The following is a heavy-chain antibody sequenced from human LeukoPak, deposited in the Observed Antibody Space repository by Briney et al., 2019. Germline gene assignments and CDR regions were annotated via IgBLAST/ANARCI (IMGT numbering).Heavy chain of an antibody. J-gene: IGHJ6*03. CDR3: ASNNNDFNYYMDV. D-gene: IGHD2-21*02. Sequence: ASVKVSCKASGYTLTSYGISWVRQAPGQGLEWMGWISAYNGNTNYAQKLQGRVTMTTDTSTSTAYMELRSLRSDDTAVYYCASNNNDFNYYMDVWGKGTTVTVSS. CDR1: GYTLTSYG. V-gene: IGHV1-18*01. CDR2: ISAYNGNT.